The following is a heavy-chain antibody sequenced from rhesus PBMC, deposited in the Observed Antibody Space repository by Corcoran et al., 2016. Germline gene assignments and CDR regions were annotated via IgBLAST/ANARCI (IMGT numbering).Heavy chain of an antibody. Sequence: QVQLQESGPGQVKPSETLSLTFAVSGGSFSRYWWSWIRQSPGKGLEWIGEINGHSGSTNYNPSLKSRVTSSKDASKNQFSLNLSSVTAADTAVYYCTMGTDLDYWGQGVLVTVSS. CDR2: INGHSGST. D-gene: IGHD7-45*01. V-gene: IGHV4-80*01. CDR3: TMGTDLDY. CDR1: GGSFSRYW. J-gene: IGHJ4*01.